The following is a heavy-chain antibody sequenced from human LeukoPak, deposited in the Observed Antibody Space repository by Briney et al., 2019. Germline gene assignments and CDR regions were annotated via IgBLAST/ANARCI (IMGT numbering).Heavy chain of an antibody. CDR1: GFTFSIYN. D-gene: IGHD4-17*01. CDR3: ARLTTTVTTPFDY. J-gene: IGHJ4*02. V-gene: IGHV3-21*01. CDR2: ISSSSIYI. Sequence: GGSLSLSCAAYGFTFSIYNMNWVRPAPGKGLVWVSSISSSSIYIHYADSVKGRFTISRDKAKNSLYLQMSSLRAEDTAVYYCARLTTTVTTPFDYWGQGTLVTVSS.